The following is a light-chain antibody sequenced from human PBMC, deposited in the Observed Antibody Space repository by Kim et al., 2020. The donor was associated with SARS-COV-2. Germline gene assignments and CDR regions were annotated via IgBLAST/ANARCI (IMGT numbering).Light chain of an antibody. CDR3: CSYARGGTYV. CDR1: TRDVESYNL. Sequence: QSALTQPASVSGSPGQSITISCTGTTRDVESYNLVSWYQQHPGKAPKLMIYEDTKRPSGVSNRCSGSKSGNTAPLTISGLQTEDEADYYCCSYARGGTYVFGTGTKVTVL. J-gene: IGLJ1*01. V-gene: IGLV2-23*01. CDR2: EDT.